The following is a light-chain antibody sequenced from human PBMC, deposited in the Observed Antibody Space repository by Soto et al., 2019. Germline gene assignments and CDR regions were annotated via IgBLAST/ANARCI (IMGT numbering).Light chain of an antibody. CDR2: GNS. CDR1: SSNIGAGYD. V-gene: IGLV1-40*01. J-gene: IGLJ1*01. Sequence: QAVVTQPPSVSGAPGQRVTISCTGSSSNIGAGYDVHWYQQLPGTAPKLLIYGNSNRPSGVPDRFSGSKSGTSASLAITGLQAEDEADYYCQSYDSSLRVVFGTGTQLTVL. CDR3: QSYDSSLRVV.